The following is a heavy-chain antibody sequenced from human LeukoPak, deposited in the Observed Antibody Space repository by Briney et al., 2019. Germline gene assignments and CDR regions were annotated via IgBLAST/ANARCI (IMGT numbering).Heavy chain of an antibody. CDR3: AKDRPYSSGWYLISDY. Sequence: GGSLRLSCAASGFAFNSYAMNWVRQAPGKGLEWVSAISGSGGSTYYADSVKGRFTISIDNSKNTLYLQMNSLRAEDTAVYYCAKDRPYSSGWYLISDYWGQGTLVTVSS. V-gene: IGHV3-23*01. CDR2: ISGSGGST. CDR1: GFAFNSYA. J-gene: IGHJ4*02. D-gene: IGHD6-19*01.